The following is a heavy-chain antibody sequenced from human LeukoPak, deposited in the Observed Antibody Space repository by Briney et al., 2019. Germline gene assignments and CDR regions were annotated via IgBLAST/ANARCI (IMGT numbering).Heavy chain of an antibody. Sequence: PGGSLRLSCAASGFTFSTYWMYWFRQAPGKGLVWVSRISSDGTTTHYAGSVKGRFTISRDNAKNTVYLQMNSLRVEDTAVYYCARVRGPSSFWGQGTLVTVST. CDR1: GFTFSTYW. CDR2: ISSDGTTT. J-gene: IGHJ1*01. V-gene: IGHV3-74*01. CDR3: ARVRGPSSF.